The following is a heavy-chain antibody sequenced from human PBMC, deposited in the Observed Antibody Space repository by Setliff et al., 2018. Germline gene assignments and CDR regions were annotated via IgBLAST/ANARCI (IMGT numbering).Heavy chain of an antibody. J-gene: IGHJ5*02. CDR1: GYTFTSYD. Sequence: ASVKVSCKASGYTFTSYDINWVRQATGQGLEWMGWINPNSGGTNYAQKSQGRVTMTRDTSISTAYMELSRLRSDDTAVYYCARSYYYDSSAANWFDPWGQGTLVTVSS. CDR3: ARSYYYDSSAANWFDP. CDR2: INPNSGGT. V-gene: IGHV1-2*02. D-gene: IGHD3-22*01.